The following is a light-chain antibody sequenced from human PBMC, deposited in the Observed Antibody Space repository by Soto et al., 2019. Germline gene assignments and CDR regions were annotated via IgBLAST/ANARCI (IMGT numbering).Light chain of an antibody. CDR1: SSDVGGYNF. CDR3: SSYTSSSTQV. Sequence: QSVLPQPASVSGSPGQSITIFCTGTSSDVGGYNFVSWYQQHPGKAPKFLIYDVSNRPSGVSTRFSGSKSGNTASLAISGLQAEDEADYYCSSYTSSSTQVFGTGTKVTVL. V-gene: IGLV2-14*03. CDR2: DVS. J-gene: IGLJ1*01.